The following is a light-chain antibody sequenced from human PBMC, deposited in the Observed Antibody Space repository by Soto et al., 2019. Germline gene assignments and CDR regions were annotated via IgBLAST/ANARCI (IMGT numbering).Light chain of an antibody. CDR2: LNSDGSH. V-gene: IGLV4-69*01. CDR3: KTWGSGIVV. Sequence: QLVLTQSPSASASLGASVKLTCTLSSGHSNYAIAWHQQQSEKGPRYLMKLNSDGSHSKGDGIPDRFSGSSSGAECYLTISIQQYEDEADYYWKTWGSGIVVFGGGTKLTVL. CDR1: SGHSNYA. J-gene: IGLJ2*01.